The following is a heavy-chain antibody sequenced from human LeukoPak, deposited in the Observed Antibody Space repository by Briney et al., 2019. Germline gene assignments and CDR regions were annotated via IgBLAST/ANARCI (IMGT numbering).Heavy chain of an antibody. D-gene: IGHD3-10*01. CDR2: IYYSGST. V-gene: IGHV4-59*01. Sequence: SETLSLTCTVSGGSISSYYWSWIRQPPGKGLEWIGYIYYSGSTNYNPSLKSRVTISVDTSKNQFSLKLSSVTAADTAVYYCARVGITMVRSYYYYYMDVWGKGTTVTVSS. J-gene: IGHJ6*03. CDR3: ARVGITMVRSYYYYYMDV. CDR1: GGSISSYY.